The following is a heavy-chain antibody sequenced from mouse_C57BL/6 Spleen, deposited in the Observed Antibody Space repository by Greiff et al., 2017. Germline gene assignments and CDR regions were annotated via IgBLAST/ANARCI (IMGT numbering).Heavy chain of an antibody. CDR1: GYTFTSYT. V-gene: IGHV1-4*01. CDR2: INPSSGYP. CDR3: ARSDPPY. Sequence: QVQLQQSGAELARPGASVKKSCQASGYTFTSYTMHWVKQRPGQGLEWIGYINPSSGYPKYNQKFKDKATLTADKSASTAYMQLSSLTSEDSAVYYCARSDPPYWGQGTLVTVSA. J-gene: IGHJ3*01.